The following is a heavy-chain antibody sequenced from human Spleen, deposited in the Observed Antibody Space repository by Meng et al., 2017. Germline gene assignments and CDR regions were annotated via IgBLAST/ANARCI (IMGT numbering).Heavy chain of an antibody. CDR3: ARGPTTMAHDFDY. J-gene: IGHJ4*02. V-gene: IGHV4-34*01. CDR2: INHSGST. Sequence: QVRLHQGGAGLLKPSATLSLSCAVYGGSFSGDYWSWIRQPPGKGLEWIGEINHSGSTNYNPSLKSRVTISVDTSKNQFSLKLSSVTAADTAVYYCARGPTTMAHDFDYWGQGTLVTVSS. CDR1: GGSFSGDY. D-gene: IGHD4-11*01.